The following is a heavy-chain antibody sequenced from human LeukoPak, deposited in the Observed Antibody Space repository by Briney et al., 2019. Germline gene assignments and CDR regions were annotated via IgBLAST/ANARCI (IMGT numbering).Heavy chain of an antibody. J-gene: IGHJ6*03. V-gene: IGHV1-2*02. CDR1: GYTFTDYY. Sequence: ASMKVSCKASGYTFTDYYIHWVRQAPGQGLEWMGWINPNSGGSDGTNFAQTFQGRVTMTRDTSISTAYMELSRLRSDDTAVYYCARVFYYYYMDVWGKGTTVTVSS. CDR2: INPNSGGSDGT. CDR3: ARVFYYYYMDV.